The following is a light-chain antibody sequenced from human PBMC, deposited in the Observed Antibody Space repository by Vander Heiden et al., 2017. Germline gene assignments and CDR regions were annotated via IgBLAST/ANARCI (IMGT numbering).Light chain of an antibody. V-gene: IGLV1-51*01. CDR3: GTWDSSLSNAV. CDR1: SSNIGKNY. CDR2: DNN. Sequence: SVLTQPPPVSAAPGQKVTISCSGSSSNIGKNYVSWYQQVPGTAPKLLIYDNNKRPSGIPDRFSGSKSGTSATLGITGLQTGDEADYYCGTWDSSLSNAVFGTGTKVTVL. J-gene: IGLJ1*01.